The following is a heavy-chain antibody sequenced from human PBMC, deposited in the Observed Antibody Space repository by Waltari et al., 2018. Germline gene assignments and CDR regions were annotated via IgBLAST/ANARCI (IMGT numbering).Heavy chain of an antibody. CDR1: GFPFSSYA. CDR3: AKDSAVASVNYFDY. V-gene: IGHV3-23*01. Sequence: EVQLLESGGGLVQPGGSLRLSCAASGFPFSSYAMSWVRQAPGKGLEWVSAISGSGGSTYYADSVKGRFTISRDNSKNTVYLQMNSLRAEDTALYYCAKDSAVASVNYFDYWGQGALVTVSS. J-gene: IGHJ4*02. CDR2: ISGSGGST.